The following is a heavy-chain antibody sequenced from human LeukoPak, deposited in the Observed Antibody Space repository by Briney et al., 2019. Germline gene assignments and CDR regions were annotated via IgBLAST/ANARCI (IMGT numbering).Heavy chain of an antibody. Sequence: ASVKVSCKASGYTFTSYDFNWVRQATGQRPEWMGWMSPNSGDTGYAQKFQDRVTMTRNTSISTAYMELSSLRSDDTAVYYCATTSGYYYLDYWGQGTLVTVSS. V-gene: IGHV1-8*01. CDR1: GYTFTSYD. CDR3: ATTSGYYYLDY. D-gene: IGHD3-22*01. J-gene: IGHJ4*02. CDR2: MSPNSGDT.